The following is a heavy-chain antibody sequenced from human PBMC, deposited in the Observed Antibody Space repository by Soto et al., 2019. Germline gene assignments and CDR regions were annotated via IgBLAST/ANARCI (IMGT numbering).Heavy chain of an antibody. V-gene: IGHV1-69*06. CDR1: GGTFSSYA. CDR2: IIPIFGTA. Sequence: SSVKLSCKASGGTFSSYAISWVRQAPGQGLEWMGGIIPIFGTANYAQKFQGRVTITADKSTSTAYMELSSLRSEDTAVYYCARGDYVCGSGYLTPCCMDFCGQGTMVTVS. J-gene: IGHJ6*02. CDR3: ARGDYVCGSGYLTPCCMDF. D-gene: IGHD3-16*01.